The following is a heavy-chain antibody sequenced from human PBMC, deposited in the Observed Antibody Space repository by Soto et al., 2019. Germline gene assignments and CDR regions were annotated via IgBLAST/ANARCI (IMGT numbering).Heavy chain of an antibody. J-gene: IGHJ6*02. D-gene: IGHD1-26*01. V-gene: IGHV1-69*01. CDR2: IVPMLGTP. CDR3: ARNGTYSSSLSQYSGMDV. Sequence: QVQQVQSGAEVKEPGSSVRVSCKASGGTFDNFIMNWVRQTPGQGLEWMGGIVPMLGTPTYAEKFKGRVTISATGSTSTMYMEVTSLRSEDTAIYYCARNGTYSSSLSQYSGMDVWGQGTTVTVSS. CDR1: GGTFDNFI.